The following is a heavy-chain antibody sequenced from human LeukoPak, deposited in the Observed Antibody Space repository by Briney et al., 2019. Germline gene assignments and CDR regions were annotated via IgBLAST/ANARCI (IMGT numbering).Heavy chain of an antibody. CDR1: GYIFSSYV. J-gene: IGHJ4*02. CDR2: ISAYNGNT. D-gene: IGHD3-3*01. V-gene: IGHV1-18*01. CDR3: ARALSDDFWSVYQDY. Sequence: GASVKVSCKASGYIFSSYVISWARQAPGQGLEWMGWISAYNGNTNYAQKLQGRVTMTTDTSTSTAYMELRSLRSDDTAVYYSARALSDDFWSVYQDYWGQGTLVTVSS.